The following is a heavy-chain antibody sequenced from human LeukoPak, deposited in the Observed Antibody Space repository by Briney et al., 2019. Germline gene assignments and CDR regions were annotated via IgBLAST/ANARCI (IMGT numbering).Heavy chain of an antibody. V-gene: IGHV1-18*01. CDR3: AREDTAMAHYYYYGMDV. D-gene: IGHD5-18*01. CDR1: GYTFTSYG. CDR2: ISAYNGNT. J-gene: IGHJ6*02. Sequence: ASVKVSCKASGYTFTSYGISWVRQAPGQGLEWRGWISAYNGNTKYAQKLQCRVTMTTDTYTSTASMELRSLRSDDTAVYYCAREDTAMAHYYYYGMDVWGQGTTVTVSS.